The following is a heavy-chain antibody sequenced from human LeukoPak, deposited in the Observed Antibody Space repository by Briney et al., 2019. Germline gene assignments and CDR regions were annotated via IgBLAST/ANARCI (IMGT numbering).Heavy chain of an antibody. V-gene: IGHV1-69*06. J-gene: IGHJ3*02. Sequence: ASVKVSCKASGGTFSSYAIRWVRQAPGQGLEWMGGIIPIFGTANYAQKFQGRVTITADKSTSTAYMELSSLRSEDTAVYYCAREGLSAEAFDIWGQGTMVTVSS. CDR3: AREGLSAEAFDI. CDR1: GGTFSSYA. D-gene: IGHD2/OR15-2a*01. CDR2: IIPIFGTA.